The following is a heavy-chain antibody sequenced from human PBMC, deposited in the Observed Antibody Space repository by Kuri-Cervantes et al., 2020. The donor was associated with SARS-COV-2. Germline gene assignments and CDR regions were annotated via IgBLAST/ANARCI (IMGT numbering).Heavy chain of an antibody. CDR1: GYTFTGYY. Sequence: ASVKVSCKASGYTFTGYYMHWVRQAPGQGLEWMGWINPNSGGTNYAQKFQGRVTMTRDTSISTAYMELSRLRSDDTAVYYCARDLGQKRWLQYWYFDLWGRGTLVTVSS. V-gene: IGHV1-2*02. J-gene: IGHJ2*01. CDR2: INPNSGGT. D-gene: IGHD5-24*01. CDR3: ARDLGQKRWLQYWYFDL.